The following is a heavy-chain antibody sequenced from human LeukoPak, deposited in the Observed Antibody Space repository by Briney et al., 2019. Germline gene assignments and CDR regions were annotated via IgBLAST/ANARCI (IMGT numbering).Heavy chain of an antibody. D-gene: IGHD6-6*01. V-gene: IGHV1-46*01. J-gene: IGHJ5*02. CDR2: INPSGGST. CDR3: ARGGRGYSSSSWFDP. Sequence: ASVKVSCKASGYTFTSNYIHWVRQAPGQGLEWMGIINPSGGSTSYAQKFQGRVTMTRDTSTSTVYMELSSLRSEDTAVYYCARGGRGYSSSSWFDPWGQGTLVTVSS. CDR1: GYTFTSNY.